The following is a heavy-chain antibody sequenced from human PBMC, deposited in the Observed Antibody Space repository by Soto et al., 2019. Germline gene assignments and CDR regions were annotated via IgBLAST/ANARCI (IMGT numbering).Heavy chain of an antibody. CDR2: IPYDGSNK. J-gene: IGHJ4*02. Sequence: PGGSLRLSCAASGFTFSSYGMHWVRQAPGKGLEWVAVIPYDGSNKYYADSVKGRFTISRDNSKNTLYLQMNSLRAEDTAVYYCAKDIFNHDYYGSGPIPFYWGQGTLVTVSS. CDR1: GFTFSSYG. D-gene: IGHD3-10*01. CDR3: AKDIFNHDYYGSGPIPFY. V-gene: IGHV3-30*18.